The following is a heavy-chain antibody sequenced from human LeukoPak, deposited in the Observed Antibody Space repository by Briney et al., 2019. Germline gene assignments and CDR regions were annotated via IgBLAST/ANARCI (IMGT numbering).Heavy chain of an antibody. CDR3: ARAVSFDY. Sequence: QPGGSLRLSCAASGFTFRSYSMNWVRQAPGKGLEWVSYISSSSTIYYADSVKGRFTISRDNAKNSLYLQMNSLRAEDTAVYYCARAVSFDYWGQGTLVTVSS. D-gene: IGHD3-16*01. CDR1: GFTFRSYS. CDR2: ISSSSTI. V-gene: IGHV3-48*01. J-gene: IGHJ4*02.